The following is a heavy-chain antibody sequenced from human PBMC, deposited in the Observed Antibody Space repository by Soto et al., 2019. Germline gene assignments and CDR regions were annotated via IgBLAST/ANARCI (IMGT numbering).Heavy chain of an antibody. J-gene: IGHJ3*02. CDR3: ARDTRLRRGIDI. Sequence: SETLSLTCAVSGCSIRSGCYSWSWIRQPPGKGLEWIGYIYHSGSTYYNPSLKSRVTISVDRSKNQFSLKLSSVTAADTAVYYCARDTRLRRGIDIWGQGTMVTVSS. V-gene: IGHV4-30-2*01. CDR2: IYHSGST. CDR1: GCSIRSGCYS. D-gene: IGHD4-17*01.